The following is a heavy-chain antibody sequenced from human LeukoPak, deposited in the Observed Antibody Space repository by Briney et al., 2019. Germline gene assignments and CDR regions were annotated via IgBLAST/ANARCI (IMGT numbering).Heavy chain of an antibody. CDR3: ARAANPAGITMVREPLYYFDY. CDR1: GGSISSSNW. J-gene: IGHJ4*02. CDR2: IYHSGST. Sequence: PSGTLSLTCAVSGGSISSSNWWSWVRQPPGKGLEWIGEIYHSGSTNYNPSLKSRVTISVDKSKNQFSLKLSSVTAADTAVYYCARAANPAGITMVREPLYYFDYWGQGTLVTVSS. V-gene: IGHV4-4*02. D-gene: IGHD3-10*01.